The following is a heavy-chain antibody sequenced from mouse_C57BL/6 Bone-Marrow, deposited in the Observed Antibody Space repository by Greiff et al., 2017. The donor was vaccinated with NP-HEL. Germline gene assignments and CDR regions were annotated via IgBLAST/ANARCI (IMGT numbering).Heavy chain of an antibody. V-gene: IGHV5-16*01. D-gene: IGHD1-1*01. Sequence: EVQLVESEGGLVQPGSSMKLSCTASGFTFSDYYMAWVRQVPEKGLEWVANINYDGSSTYYLDSLKSRFIISRDNAKNILYLQMSSLKSEDTATYYCARAHYYYSSWFAYWGQGTLVTVSA. CDR2: INYDGSST. J-gene: IGHJ3*01. CDR3: ARAHYYYSSWFAY. CDR1: GFTFSDYY.